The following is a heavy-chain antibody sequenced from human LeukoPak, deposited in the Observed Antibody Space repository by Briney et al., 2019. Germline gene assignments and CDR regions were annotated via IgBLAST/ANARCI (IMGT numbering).Heavy chain of an antibody. J-gene: IGHJ4*02. V-gene: IGHV3-7*01. Sequence: GGSLRLSCAASGFTFSSYWMSWVRQAPGKGLEWVANIKQDESEKYYVDSVKGRFTISRGNAKNSLYLQMNSLRAEDTAVYYCARDKIEGPTKLDYWGQRILVTVSS. CDR1: GFTFSSYW. CDR3: ARDKIEGPTKLDY. D-gene: IGHD1-1*01. CDR2: IKQDESEK.